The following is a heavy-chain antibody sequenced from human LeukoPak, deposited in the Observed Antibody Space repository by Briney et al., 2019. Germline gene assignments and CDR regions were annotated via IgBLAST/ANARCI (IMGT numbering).Heavy chain of an antibody. CDR3: ARDFLGRTNGGSNYFGMDV. J-gene: IGHJ6*02. CDR2: INLHAGGA. V-gene: IGHV1-2*04. D-gene: IGHD2-8*01. CDR1: GYTFTDYF. Sequence: ASVKVSCKSSGYTFTDYFLHWVRQAPGQGLEWMGCINLHAGGAHYAQKFQDWVSLTRDTSIDTAFMELSSLRSDATAIYYCARDFLGRTNGGSNYFGMDVWGQGTTVTVSS.